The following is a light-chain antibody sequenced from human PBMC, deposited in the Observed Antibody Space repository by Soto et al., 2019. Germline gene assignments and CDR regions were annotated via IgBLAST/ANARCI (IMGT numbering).Light chain of an antibody. V-gene: IGKV3-20*01. CDR2: GAS. CDR3: QQYGRSPLT. Sequence: EIVLTQSPGTLSLSPGERATLSCRASQSVSSNNLAWYQQRPGQAPRVVIYGASTRATGIPERFSGSGSGKDFILAISGLEPEDFAVYYCQQYGRSPLTFGPGTKVDIK. J-gene: IGKJ3*01. CDR1: QSVSSNN.